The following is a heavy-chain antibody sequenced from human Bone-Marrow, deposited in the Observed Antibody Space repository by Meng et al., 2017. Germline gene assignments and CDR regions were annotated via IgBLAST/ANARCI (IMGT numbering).Heavy chain of an antibody. Sequence: GESLKISCAASGFIFSSYAMHWVRQAPGKGLEWVAVISDDGSNKYYADYVKGRFTISRDNSKNTLYLQMSSLRAEGTAVYYGARDTYDFWSGYFDYWGQGTLVTVSS. CDR3: ARDTYDFWSGYFDY. CDR1: GFIFSSYA. D-gene: IGHD3-3*01. V-gene: IGHV3-30*15. CDR2: ISDDGSNK. J-gene: IGHJ4*02.